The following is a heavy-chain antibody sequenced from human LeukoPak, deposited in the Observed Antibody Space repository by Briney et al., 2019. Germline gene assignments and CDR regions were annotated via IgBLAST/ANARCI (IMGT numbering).Heavy chain of an antibody. J-gene: IGHJ4*02. CDR3: ASAYYDILTGYFDY. D-gene: IGHD3-9*01. CDR2: IFTSGST. CDR1: GGSIRSGSYH. V-gene: IGHV4-61*02. Sequence: SQTLSLTCTVSGGSIRSGSYHWSWIRQPAGKGLEWIGRIFTSGSTNYNPSLKSRVTISVDTSKNQFSLKLSSVTAADTAVYYCASAYYDILTGYFDYWGQGTLVTVSS.